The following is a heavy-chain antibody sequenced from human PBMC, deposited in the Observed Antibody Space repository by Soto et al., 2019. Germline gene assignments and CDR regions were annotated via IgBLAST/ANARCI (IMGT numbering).Heavy chain of an antibody. CDR2: IYYSGST. D-gene: IGHD6-19*01. CDR3: ARHSSGWW. J-gene: IGHJ4*02. V-gene: IGHV4-39*01. Sequence: SETLSLTCTVSDGSIRSTSSFRGWVRQPPGKGLEWIGSIYYSGSTYYNPSLKSRVTISVNTSKNQFSLKLSSVTAADTAVYYCARHSSGWWWGQGTLVTVSS. CDR1: DGSIRSTSSF.